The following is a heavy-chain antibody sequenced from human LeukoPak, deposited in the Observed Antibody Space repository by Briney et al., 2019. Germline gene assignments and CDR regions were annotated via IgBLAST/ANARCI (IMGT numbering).Heavy chain of an antibody. CDR3: AKSRDGYNFAFDI. V-gene: IGHV3-23*01. J-gene: IGHJ3*02. CDR1: GFSVSSNY. Sequence: GGSLRLSCAASGFSVSSNYMSWVRQAPGKGLEWVSTFTTSGGSTYYADSVKGRFTISRDSSKNTLFLQMNSLRAEDTAVYYCAKSRDGYNFAFDIWGQGTMVTVSS. D-gene: IGHD5-24*01. CDR2: FTTSGGST.